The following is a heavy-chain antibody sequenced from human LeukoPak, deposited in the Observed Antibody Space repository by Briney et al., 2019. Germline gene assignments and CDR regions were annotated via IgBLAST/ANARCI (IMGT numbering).Heavy chain of an antibody. D-gene: IGHD3-10*01. V-gene: IGHV4-4*07. CDR1: SGSISSYY. CDR3: ARNIYGSGTYLGFDP. J-gene: IGHJ5*02. Sequence: SETLSLTCTVSSGSISSYYWSWIRQPAGKGLEWIGRIYASGSTNYNPSLKSRVTMSVDTSKNQFSLKLSSVTAADTAVYYCARNIYGSGTYLGFDPWGQGTLVTVSS. CDR2: IYASGST.